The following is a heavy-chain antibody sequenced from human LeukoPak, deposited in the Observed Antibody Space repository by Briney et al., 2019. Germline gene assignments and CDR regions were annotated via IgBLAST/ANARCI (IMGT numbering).Heavy chain of an antibody. CDR1: GGSISSYY. D-gene: IGHD6-13*01. CDR3: ARRYSSSWFQANWFDP. J-gene: IGHJ5*02. CDR2: IYYSGST. Sequence: SETLSLTCTVSGGSISSYYWSWIRQPPGKGLEWIGYIYYSGSTNYNPSLKSRVTISVDTSKNQFSLKLSSVTAADTAVYYCARRYSSSWFQANWFDPWGQGTLVTVSS. V-gene: IGHV4-59*12.